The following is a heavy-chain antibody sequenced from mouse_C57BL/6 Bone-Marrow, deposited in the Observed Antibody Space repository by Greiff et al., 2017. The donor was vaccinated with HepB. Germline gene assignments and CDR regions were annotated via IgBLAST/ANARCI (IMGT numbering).Heavy chain of an antibody. J-gene: IGHJ2*01. CDR2: IYPGSGNT. V-gene: IGHV1-76*01. CDR3: ARAQYPYYFDY. Sequence: QVQLQQSGAELVRPGASVKLSCKASGYTFTDYYINWVKQRPGQGLEWIARIYPGSGNTYYNEKFKGKATLTAEKSSSTAYMQLSSLTSEDSAVYFCARAQYPYYFDYWGQGTTLTVSS. D-gene: IGHD5-1*01. CDR1: GYTFTDYY.